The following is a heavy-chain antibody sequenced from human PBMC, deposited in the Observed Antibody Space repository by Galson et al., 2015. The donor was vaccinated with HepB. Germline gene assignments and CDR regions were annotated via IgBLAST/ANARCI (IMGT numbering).Heavy chain of an antibody. CDR2: FDPEDGET. J-gene: IGHJ3*02. Sequence: SVKVSCKVSGYTLTELSMHWVRQAPGKGLEWMGGFDPEDGETIYAQKFQGRVTMTEDTSTDTAYMELSSLRSEDKAVYYCATDRQLGIVPDSVSGAFDIWGQGTMVTVS. V-gene: IGHV1-24*01. CDR1: GYTLTELS. D-gene: IGHD2-2*01. CDR3: ATDRQLGIVPDSVSGAFDI.